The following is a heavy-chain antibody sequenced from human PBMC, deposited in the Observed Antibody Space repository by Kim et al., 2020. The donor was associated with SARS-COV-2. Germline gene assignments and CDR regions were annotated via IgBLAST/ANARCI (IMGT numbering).Heavy chain of an antibody. CDR3: AKDRELTPGYDAFDV. Sequence: GGSLRLSCAASGFRFSSYWMSWVRQSPGKGLEWVANIGQDGTRKNYLDSMEGRFTISRDNAKNSLYLQMDSLRAEDTAVYYCAKDRELTPGYDAFDVWG. CDR2: IGQDGTRK. J-gene: IGHJ3*01. V-gene: IGHV3-7*01. CDR1: GFRFSSYW. D-gene: IGHD1-26*01.